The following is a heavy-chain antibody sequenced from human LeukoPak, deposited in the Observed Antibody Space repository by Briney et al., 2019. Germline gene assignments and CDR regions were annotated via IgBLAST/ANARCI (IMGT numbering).Heavy chain of an antibody. CDR3: TTTYDFTRGGFDY. D-gene: IGHD3-10*01. Sequence: SETLSLTCAVYGGSFSGYYWSWIRQPPGKGLEWIGEINNSGSTNYNPSLKSRVTISVDTSKSQFSLKLNFATAADTAFYYCTTTYDFTRGGFDYWGLGTLVTVSS. J-gene: IGHJ4*02. CDR1: GGSFSGYY. V-gene: IGHV4-34*01. CDR2: INNSGST.